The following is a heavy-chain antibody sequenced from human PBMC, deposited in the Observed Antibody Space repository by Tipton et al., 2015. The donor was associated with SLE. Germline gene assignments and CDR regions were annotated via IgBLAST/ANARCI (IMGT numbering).Heavy chain of an antibody. CDR3: ARLGQLANGRGSTYYHPLDV. CDR1: GGSIISTTYY. Sequence: TLSLTCTVSGGSIISTTYYWGWIRQPPVKGLEWIGTMYYGGTTYYNPSPNSRITRSLDTSKNQFSLKVTSVTAADTAVYFCARLGQLANGRGSTYYHPLDVWGQGTTVTVSS. D-gene: IGHD1-1*01. CDR2: MYYGGTT. J-gene: IGHJ6*02. V-gene: IGHV4-39*07.